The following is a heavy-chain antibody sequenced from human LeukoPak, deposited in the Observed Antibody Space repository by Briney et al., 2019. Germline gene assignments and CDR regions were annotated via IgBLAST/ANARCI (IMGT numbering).Heavy chain of an antibody. D-gene: IGHD3-22*01. J-gene: IGHJ5*02. V-gene: IGHV1-2*02. CDR2: INPISGGT. CDR1: GYTFTRYY. CDR3: ARDRFEPSPNDSRGYSVWFDP. Sequence: ASVKVSFKASGYTFTRYYMHWVRQAPGQRLEWMGWINPISGGTYYAHKFHGRVTMTRDTHIRAASMELSRLRSEGTPVYYCARDRFEPSPNDSRGYSVWFDPWGQGTLVTVSS.